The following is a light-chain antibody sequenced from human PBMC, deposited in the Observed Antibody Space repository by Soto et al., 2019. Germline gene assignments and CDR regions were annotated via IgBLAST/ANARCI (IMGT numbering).Light chain of an antibody. J-gene: IGKJ1*01. Sequence: EIVITQSQATLSVSPGERATLSSRASQRVSSNLAWYQQKPGQAPRLLIYGASTRATGIPARFSGSGSGTEFTLTISSLQSEDFAVYYCQHYSNWPRTFGQGTKVEIK. V-gene: IGKV3-15*01. CDR3: QHYSNWPRT. CDR2: GAS. CDR1: QRVSSN.